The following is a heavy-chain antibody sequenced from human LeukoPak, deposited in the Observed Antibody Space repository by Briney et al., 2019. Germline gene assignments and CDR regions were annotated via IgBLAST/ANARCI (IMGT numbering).Heavy chain of an antibody. J-gene: IGHJ4*02. CDR3: AKGVRGYSYAIDY. CDR2: ISGSGGST. D-gene: IGHD5-12*01. V-gene: IGHV3-23*01. Sequence: GGSLRLSCAASGFTFSSYGMSWVRQAPGKGLEWVSAISGSGGSTYYADSVKGRFTISRDNARNSLYLQMNSLRDEDTALYYCAKGVRGYSYAIDYWGQGTLVTVSS. CDR1: GFTFSSYG.